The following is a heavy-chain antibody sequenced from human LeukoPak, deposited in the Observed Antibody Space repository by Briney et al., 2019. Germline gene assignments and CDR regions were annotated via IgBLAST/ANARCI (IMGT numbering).Heavy chain of an antibody. CDR3: ARDDCSGGSCYETPSAFDI. V-gene: IGHV1-18*01. CDR1: GYTFTSYA. J-gene: IGHJ3*02. D-gene: IGHD2-15*01. CDR2: ISSYNGNT. Sequence: ASVKVSCKASGYTFTSYAISWVRQAPGQGRQAPGQGLEWMGWISSYNGNTNYAQKLQGRVTMTTDTSTSTAYMELRYLRSDDTAVYYCARDDCSGGSCYETPSAFDIWGQGTMVTVSS.